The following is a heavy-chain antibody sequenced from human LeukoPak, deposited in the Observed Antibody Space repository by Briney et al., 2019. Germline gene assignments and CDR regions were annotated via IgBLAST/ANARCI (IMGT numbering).Heavy chain of an antibody. CDR1: GYTFTNYW. J-gene: IGHJ4*02. CDR2: IYPGDSDT. V-gene: IGHV5-51*01. CDR3: ARRGIAVALPDY. Sequence: GESLQISCTGSGYTFTNYWIAWVRHMPGKGLEWMGAIYPGDSDTRYTPSFQGQVTISADKSSSTAYLQWSSLKASDTAMYYCARRGIAVALPDYWGQGTLVTVSS. D-gene: IGHD6-19*01.